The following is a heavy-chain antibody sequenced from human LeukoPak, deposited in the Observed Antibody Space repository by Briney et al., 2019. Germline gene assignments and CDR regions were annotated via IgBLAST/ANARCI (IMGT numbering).Heavy chain of an antibody. D-gene: IGHD6-13*01. CDR1: GGSISSYY. CDR2: IYYSGST. Sequence: SETLSLTCTVSGGSISSYYWSWIRQPPGKGLEWIGYIYYSGSTNYNPSLKSRVTISVDTSKNQFSLKLSSVTAADTAVYYCARSPYSSSWSDYWGQGTLVTVSS. CDR3: ARSPYSSSWSDY. V-gene: IGHV4-59*01. J-gene: IGHJ4*02.